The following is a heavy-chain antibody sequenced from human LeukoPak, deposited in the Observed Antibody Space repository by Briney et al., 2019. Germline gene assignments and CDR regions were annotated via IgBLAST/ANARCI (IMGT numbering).Heavy chain of an antibody. V-gene: IGHV4-59*01. CDR2: IYYSGST. D-gene: IGHD3-10*01. J-gene: IGHJ4*02. CDR1: GGSISSYY. CDR3: ARTIVLGLRDFDY. Sequence: SETLSLTCTVPGGSISSYYWSWIRQPPGKGLEWIGYIYYSGSTNYNPSLKSRVTISVDTSKNQFSLKLSSVTAADTAVYYCARTIVLGLRDFDYWGQGTLVTVSS.